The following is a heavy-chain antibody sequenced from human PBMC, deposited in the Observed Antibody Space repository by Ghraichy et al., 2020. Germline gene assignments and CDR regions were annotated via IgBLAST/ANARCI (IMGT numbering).Heavy chain of an antibody. Sequence: SETLSLTCAVYGGSFSGYYWSWIRQPPGKGLEWIGEINHSGSTNYNPSLKSRVTISVDTSKNQFSLKLSSVTAADTAVYYCAGLVVVAATPYSFDYWGQGTLVTVSS. CDR3: AGLVVVAATPYSFDY. J-gene: IGHJ4*02. CDR1: GGSFSGYY. D-gene: IGHD2-15*01. V-gene: IGHV4-34*01. CDR2: INHSGST.